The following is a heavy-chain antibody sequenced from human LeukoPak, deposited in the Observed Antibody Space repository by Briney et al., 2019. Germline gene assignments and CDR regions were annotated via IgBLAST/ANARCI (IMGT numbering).Heavy chain of an antibody. CDR3: ARASLYYYDSSGYDY. D-gene: IGHD3-22*01. V-gene: IGHV3-9*01. CDR1: GFTFDDYA. CDR2: IRWNSGSI. Sequence: PGRSLRLSCAASGFTFDDYAMNWVRQAPGKGLEWVSGIRWNSGSIGYAESVKGRFTISRDNAKNSLYLQMNSLRAEDTAVYYCARASLYYYDSSGYDYWGQGTLVTVSS. J-gene: IGHJ4*02.